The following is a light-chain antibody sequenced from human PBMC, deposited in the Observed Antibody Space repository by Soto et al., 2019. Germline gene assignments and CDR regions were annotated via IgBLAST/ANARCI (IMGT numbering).Light chain of an antibody. CDR3: QSYDTSLRDYV. V-gene: IGLV1-40*01. CDR1: SSNIGAGYH. Sequence: QSVLTQPPSVSGAPGQRVTLSCTGSSSNIGAGYHVHWYQHLPGTAPKLLISDNTNRPSGVPDRFSGSKSGTSASLAITGRQAEDEADYYCQSYDTSLRDYVFGTGTKLTVL. J-gene: IGLJ1*01. CDR2: DNT.